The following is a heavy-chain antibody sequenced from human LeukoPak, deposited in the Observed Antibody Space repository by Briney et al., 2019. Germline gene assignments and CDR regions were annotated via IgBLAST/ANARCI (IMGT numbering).Heavy chain of an antibody. J-gene: IGHJ4*02. Sequence: GSLRLSCAASGFTFSSFGMHWVRQAPGQGLEWVAFILYDGTNKYYADSVKGRFTISRDNAKNSLYLQMNSLRAEDTAVYYCARDPERSYYYGSGSYSPPDYWGQGTLVTVSS. V-gene: IGHV3-30*02. CDR2: ILYDGTNK. D-gene: IGHD3-10*01. CDR3: ARDPERSYYYGSGSYSPPDY. CDR1: GFTFSSFG.